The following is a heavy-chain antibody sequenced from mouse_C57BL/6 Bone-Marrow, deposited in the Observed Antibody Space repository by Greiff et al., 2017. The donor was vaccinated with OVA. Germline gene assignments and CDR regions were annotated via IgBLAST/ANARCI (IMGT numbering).Heavy chain of an antibody. Sequence: VQLQQPGAELVKPGASVKMSCKASGYTFTSYWITWVKQRPGQGLEWIGDIYPGSGSTNYNEKFKSKATLTVDTSSSTAYMQLSSLTSEDSAVYYCAREDYYAFYAMDYWGQGTSVTVSS. CDR2: IYPGSGST. CDR1: GYTFTSYW. D-gene: IGHD2-1*01. CDR3: AREDYYAFYAMDY. J-gene: IGHJ4*01. V-gene: IGHV1-55*01.